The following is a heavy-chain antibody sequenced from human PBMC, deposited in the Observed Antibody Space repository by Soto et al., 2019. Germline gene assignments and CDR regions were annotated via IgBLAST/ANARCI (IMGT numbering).Heavy chain of an antibody. Sequence: PGGSLRLSCAASGFTFSSYGMHWVRQAPGKGLEWVAVIWYDGSNKYYADSVKGRFTISRDNSKNTLYLQMNSLRAEDTAVYYCARGFVGVVRLSHRDHYYGMDVWGQGTTVTVSS. J-gene: IGHJ6*02. CDR3: ARGFVGVVRLSHRDHYYGMDV. CDR2: IWYDGSNK. V-gene: IGHV3-33*01. CDR1: GFTFSSYG. D-gene: IGHD3-3*01.